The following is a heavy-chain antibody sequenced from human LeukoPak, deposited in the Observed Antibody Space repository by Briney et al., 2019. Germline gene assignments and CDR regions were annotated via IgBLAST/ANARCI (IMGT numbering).Heavy chain of an antibody. J-gene: IGHJ4*02. Sequence: ASVKVSCKASGYTFTGYYIHWVRQAPGQGLEWMGWINPNSGGTNYAQKFQGRITMTRDTSISTAYMELSRLRSDDTAVYYYARVWSGTPRDYWGQGTLVTVSS. CDR2: INPNSGGT. D-gene: IGHD1-7*01. CDR3: ARVWSGTPRDY. V-gene: IGHV1-2*02. CDR1: GYTFTGYY.